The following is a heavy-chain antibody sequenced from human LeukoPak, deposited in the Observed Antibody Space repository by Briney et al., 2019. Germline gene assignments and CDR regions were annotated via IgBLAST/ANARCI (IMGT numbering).Heavy chain of an antibody. CDR2: IYYSGST. CDR3: ARGRNSSGLRIQFDY. J-gene: IGHJ4*02. D-gene: IGHD6-19*01. V-gene: IGHV4-59*01. CDR1: GGSISSYY. Sequence: SETLSLTCTVSGGSISSYYWSWIRQPPGKGLEWIGYIYYSGSTNYNPSLKSRVTISVDTSKNQFSLKLSSVTAADTAVYYCARGRNSSGLRIQFDYWGQGTLVTVSS.